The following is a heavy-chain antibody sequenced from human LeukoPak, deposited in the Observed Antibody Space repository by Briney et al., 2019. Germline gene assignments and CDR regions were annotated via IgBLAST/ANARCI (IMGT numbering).Heavy chain of an antibody. CDR3: ARAGHSSSWYYFDY. V-gene: IGHV3-13*01. CDR2: IGTAGDT. CDR1: GFTFSSYD. J-gene: IGHJ4*02. D-gene: IGHD6-13*01. Sequence: GGSLRLSCAAFGFTFSSYDMHWVRQATGKGLEWVSAIGTAGDTYYPGSVKGRFTISRENAKNSLYLQMNSLRAGDTAVYYCARAGHSSSWYYFDYWGQGTLVTVSS.